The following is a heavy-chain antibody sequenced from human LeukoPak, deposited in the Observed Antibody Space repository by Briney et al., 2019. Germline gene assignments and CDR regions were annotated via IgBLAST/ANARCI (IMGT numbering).Heavy chain of an antibody. V-gene: IGHV3-21*01. CDR1: GFTFNSYA. J-gene: IGHJ4*02. CDR3: ARDHGSGTYGEYYFDY. D-gene: IGHD3-10*01. CDR2: ISPIANYV. Sequence: GGSLRLSCSAAGFTFNSYAMNWVRQAPGKGLEWVSSISPIANYVYYADSGEGRFTISTDNSANSVYLQMDSLTTDDTAVYYCARDHGSGTYGEYYFDYWGQGTLVTVSS.